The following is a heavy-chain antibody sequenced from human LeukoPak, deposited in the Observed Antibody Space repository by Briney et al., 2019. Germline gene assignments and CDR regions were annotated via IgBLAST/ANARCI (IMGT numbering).Heavy chain of an antibody. CDR1: GGTFSSYA. J-gene: IGHJ6*02. V-gene: IGHV1-69*01. CDR3: ARSCSSTSCYVSTLGTYYYYGMDV. CDR2: IIPIFGTA. D-gene: IGHD2-2*01. Sequence: ASVTVSCTASGGTFSSYAISWVRQAPGQGLEWMGGIIPIFGTANYAQKFQGRVTITADESTSTAYMELSSLRSEDTAVYYCARSCSSTSCYVSTLGTYYYYGMDVWGQGTTVTVSS.